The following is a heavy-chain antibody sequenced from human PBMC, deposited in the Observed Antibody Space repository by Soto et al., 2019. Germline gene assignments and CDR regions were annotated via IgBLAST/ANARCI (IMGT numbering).Heavy chain of an antibody. D-gene: IGHD3-3*01. V-gene: IGHV4-4*02. CDR2: IYHSGST. CDR1: GLTFSSYSM. Sequence: PGGSLRLSCAASGLTFSSYSMNWVRQPPGKGLEWIGEIYHSGSTNYNPSLKSRVTISVDKSKNQFSLKLSSVTAADTAVYYCARDYWVGGYYDFWSGYGNWFDPWGQGTLVTVSS. CDR3: ARDYWVGGYYDFWSGYGNWFDP. J-gene: IGHJ5*02.